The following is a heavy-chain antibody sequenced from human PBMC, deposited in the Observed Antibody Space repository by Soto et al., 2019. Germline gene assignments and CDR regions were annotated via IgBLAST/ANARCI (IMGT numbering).Heavy chain of an antibody. D-gene: IGHD3-10*01. CDR2: ISYDGSNK. Sequence: QVQLVESGGGVVQPGRSLRLSCAASGFTISSYGMHRVRQAPGKGLEWVAVISYDGSNKYYADSVKGRFTISRDNSKNTLYLQMNSLRAEDTAVYYCAKEAVMVRGVMGDYWGQGTLVTVSS. J-gene: IGHJ4*02. CDR1: GFTISSYG. V-gene: IGHV3-30*18. CDR3: AKEAVMVRGVMGDY.